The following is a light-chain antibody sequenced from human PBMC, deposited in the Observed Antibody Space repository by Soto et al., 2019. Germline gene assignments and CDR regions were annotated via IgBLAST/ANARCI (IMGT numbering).Light chain of an antibody. CDR2: EVS. V-gene: IGLV2-14*01. CDR1: SSDVGGYNY. CDR3: SSYTSSNTLVV. Sequence: QSALTQPASVSGSPGQSITISCTGTSSDVGGYNYVSWYQQHPGKAPKLMIYEVSNRPSGVSNRFSGSKSGNTASLTISGLQAEDKADYYCSSYTSSNTLVVFGGGTKLTVL. J-gene: IGLJ2*01.